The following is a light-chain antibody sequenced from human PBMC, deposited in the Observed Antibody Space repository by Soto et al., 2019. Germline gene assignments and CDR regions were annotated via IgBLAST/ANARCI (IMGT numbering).Light chain of an antibody. V-gene: IGKV1-5*03. CDR2: KSS. CDR3: QQYSSYWT. CDR1: QDVDKW. J-gene: IGKJ1*01. Sequence: IVMSQSPSSLSASVGDTVTITCRASQDVDKWLAWYQQKPGKAPKLLIYKSSTLNGGVPSRFSAIGSGTESSLTISGLQPDDVATYYCQQYSSYWTFGQGTMVEIK.